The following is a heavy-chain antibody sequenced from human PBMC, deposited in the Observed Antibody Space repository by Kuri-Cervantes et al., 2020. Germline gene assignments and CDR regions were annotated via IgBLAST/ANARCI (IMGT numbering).Heavy chain of an antibody. Sequence: ASVKVSCKASGYTFTSYGISWVRQAPGQGLEWMGWISAYNGNTNYAQKFQGRVTMTRDTSISTAYMELSRLRSDDTAVYYCAREGQQXVVWGIDYWGQGTLVTVSS. CDR1: GYTFTSYG. V-gene: IGHV1-18*01. J-gene: IGHJ4*02. CDR3: AREGQQXVVWGIDY. D-gene: IGHD6-13*01. CDR2: ISAYNGNT.